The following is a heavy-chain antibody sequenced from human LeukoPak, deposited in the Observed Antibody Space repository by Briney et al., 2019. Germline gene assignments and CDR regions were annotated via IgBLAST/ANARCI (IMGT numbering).Heavy chain of an antibody. CDR1: GYTFSDYG. Sequence: ASVKVSCKTSGYTFSDYGISWVRQGPGQGLEWVGWITGNNGKTDYGQSLQGRVTMTTDTSTNTAYMELTSLKIDDTAVYYCARDQRNRGSHRFEYWGQGTLVTVSS. CDR2: ITGNNGKT. J-gene: IGHJ4*02. D-gene: IGHD1-26*01. V-gene: IGHV1-18*01. CDR3: ARDQRNRGSHRFEY.